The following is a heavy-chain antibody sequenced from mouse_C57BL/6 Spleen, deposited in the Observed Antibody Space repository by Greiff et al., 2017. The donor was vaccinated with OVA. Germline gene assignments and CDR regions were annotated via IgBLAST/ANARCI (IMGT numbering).Heavy chain of an antibody. CDR2: IWSGGGT. CDR3: ARMGYDYDGGFAY. V-gene: IGHV2-2*01. Sequence: VQVVESGPGLVQPSQSLSITCTVSGFSLTSYGVHWVRQSPGKGLEWLGVIWSGGGTDYNAAFISRLSISKDNSKSQVFFKMNSLQADDTAIYYCARMGYDYDGGFAYWGQGTLVTVSA. CDR1: GFSLTSYG. J-gene: IGHJ3*01. D-gene: IGHD2-4*01.